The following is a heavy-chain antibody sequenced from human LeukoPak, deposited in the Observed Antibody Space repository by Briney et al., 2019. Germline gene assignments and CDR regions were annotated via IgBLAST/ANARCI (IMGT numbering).Heavy chain of an antibody. CDR3: ARDGSIFGVGNFDY. CDR2: IKQEGREK. Sequence: PGWSLRLSCAASGFTLSSYWMSWVRQAPGKGLKWVATIKQEGREKYYVDSVKHRFTISRENAKNSLYLQKNSLRDENTAVYYCARDGSIFGVGNFDYWGQGTLVTVSS. D-gene: IGHD3-3*01. J-gene: IGHJ4*02. V-gene: IGHV3-7*01. CDR1: GFTLSSYW.